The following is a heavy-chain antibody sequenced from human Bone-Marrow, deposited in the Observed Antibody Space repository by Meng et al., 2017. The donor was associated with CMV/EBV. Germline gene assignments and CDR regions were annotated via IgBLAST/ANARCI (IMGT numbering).Heavy chain of an antibody. V-gene: IGHV1-18*01. J-gene: IGHJ6*02. D-gene: IGHD3-10*01. CDR1: GYTFTSYG. CDR3: ARDHSMVNYYYYGMDV. Sequence: ASVKVSCKASGYTFTSYGISWVRQAPGQGLEWMGWISAYNGNTNYAQKLQGRVTMTTDTSTSTAYMELRSLRSEDTAVYYCARDHSMVNYYYYGMDVWGQGTTVTVSS. CDR2: ISAYNGNT.